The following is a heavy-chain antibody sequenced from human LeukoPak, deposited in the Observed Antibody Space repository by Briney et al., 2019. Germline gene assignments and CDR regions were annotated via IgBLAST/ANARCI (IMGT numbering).Heavy chain of an antibody. Sequence: ETLSLTCTVSGGSISSYYWSWIRQPAGKGLEWIGRIHTSGSTNYNPSLKSRVPMSVDTSKNQFSLKVTSVTAADTAVYYCARAWQWLPLDSWGQGTLVTVSS. J-gene: IGHJ4*02. V-gene: IGHV4-4*07. CDR1: GGSISSYY. D-gene: IGHD6-19*01. CDR2: IHTSGST. CDR3: ARAWQWLPLDS.